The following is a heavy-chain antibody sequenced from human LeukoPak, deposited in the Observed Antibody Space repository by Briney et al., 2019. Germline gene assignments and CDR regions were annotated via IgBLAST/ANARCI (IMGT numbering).Heavy chain of an antibody. J-gene: IGHJ4*02. CDR1: GFTFSSSW. CDR3: ARGGKDKYCSSMTCPFFDY. D-gene: IGHD2-2*01. Sequence: PGGSLRLSCAASGFTFSSSWMSWVRQAPGKGLEWVANLNQDGTEKYYVDSVKGRFTISRDNAKNSLYLQMNSLRAEDTAVYYCARGGKDKYCSSMTCPFFDYWGQGTLVTVSS. CDR2: LNQDGTEK. V-gene: IGHV3-7*01.